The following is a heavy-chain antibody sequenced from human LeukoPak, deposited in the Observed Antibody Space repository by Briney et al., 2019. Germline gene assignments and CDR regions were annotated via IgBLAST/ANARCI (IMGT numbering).Heavy chain of an antibody. J-gene: IGHJ4*02. Sequence: GGSLRLSCAASGFTFSSYWMHWVRQAPGKGLAWVSRINSDGSSTSYADSVKGRFTISRDNAKNTLYLQMNSLRAEDTAVYYCARGRYAVAGYVYWGQGTLVTVSS. CDR2: INSDGSST. D-gene: IGHD6-19*01. CDR1: GFTFSSYW. CDR3: ARGRYAVAGYVY. V-gene: IGHV3-74*01.